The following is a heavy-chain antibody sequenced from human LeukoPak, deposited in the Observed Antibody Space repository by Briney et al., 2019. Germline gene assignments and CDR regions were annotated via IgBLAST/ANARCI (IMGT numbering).Heavy chain of an antibody. CDR3: ATYYDFWSGYMYYFDY. Sequence: GGSLRLSCAASGFTFSSYAMSWVRQAPGKGLEWVSAISGSGGTTYYADSVKGRFSVSRDNSKNTLYLQMNSLRAEDTAVYYCATYYDFWSGYMYYFDYWGQGTLVTVSS. J-gene: IGHJ4*02. CDR1: GFTFSSYA. CDR2: ISGSGGTT. V-gene: IGHV3-23*01. D-gene: IGHD3-3*01.